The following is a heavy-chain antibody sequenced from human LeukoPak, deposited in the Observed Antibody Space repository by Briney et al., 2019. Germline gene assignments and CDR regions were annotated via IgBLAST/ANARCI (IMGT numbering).Heavy chain of an antibody. CDR2: IYHSGST. V-gene: IGHV4-30-2*01. Sequence: SETLSLTCTISGGSISSGGYYWSWIRQPPGKGLEWIGYIYHSGSTYYNPSLKSRVTISGDRSKNQFSLKLSSVTAADTAVHYCARGAGAAAGASWYYYMDVWGKGTTVTVSS. D-gene: IGHD6-25*01. J-gene: IGHJ6*03. CDR1: GGSISSGGYY. CDR3: ARGAGAAAGASWYYYMDV.